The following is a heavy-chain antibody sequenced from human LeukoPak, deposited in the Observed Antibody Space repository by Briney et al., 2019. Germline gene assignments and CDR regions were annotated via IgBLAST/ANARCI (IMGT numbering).Heavy chain of an antibody. V-gene: IGHV4-59*12. CDR2: IYYSGST. D-gene: IGHD3-22*01. Sequence: SETLSLTCTVSGGSISSYYWSWIRQPPGKGLEWIGYIYYSGSTNHNPSLKSRVTISVDTSKNQFSLKLSSVTAADTAVYYCARGHYYDSSGYYGYWGQGTLVTVSS. CDR3: ARGHYYDSSGYYGY. CDR1: GGSISSYY. J-gene: IGHJ4*02.